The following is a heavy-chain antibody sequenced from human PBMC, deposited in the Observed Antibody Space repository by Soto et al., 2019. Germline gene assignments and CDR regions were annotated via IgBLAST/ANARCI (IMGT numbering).Heavy chain of an antibody. CDR2: ISAYNGNT. CDR1: GYTFTSDG. D-gene: IGHD2-15*01. Sequence: ASVKVSCKASGYTFTSDGISWVRQAPGQGLEWMGWISAYNGNTNYAQKLQGRATMTTDTSTSTAYMELRSLRSDDTAVYYCARDLYRYCSGGSCYSAAYWGQGTLVTVSS. CDR3: ARDLYRYCSGGSCYSAAY. V-gene: IGHV1-18*01. J-gene: IGHJ4*02.